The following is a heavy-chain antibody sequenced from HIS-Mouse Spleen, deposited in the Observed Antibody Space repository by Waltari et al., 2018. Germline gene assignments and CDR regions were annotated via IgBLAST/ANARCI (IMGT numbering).Heavy chain of an antibody. Sequence: QLQLQESGPGLVKPSETLSLTCTVSGCSISSSSYYWGWIRQPPGKGLEWIGSIYYSGSTDSNPSPKSRVAISVDTSKNQLSLKLSSVTAADTAVYYCAREIPYSSSWYDWYFDLWGRGTLVTVSS. D-gene: IGHD6-13*01. J-gene: IGHJ2*01. CDR2: IYYSGST. V-gene: IGHV4-39*07. CDR1: GCSISSSSYY. CDR3: AREIPYSSSWYDWYFDL.